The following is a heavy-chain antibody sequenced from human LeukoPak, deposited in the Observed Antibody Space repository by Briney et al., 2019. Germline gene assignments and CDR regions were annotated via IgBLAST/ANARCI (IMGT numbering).Heavy chain of an antibody. D-gene: IGHD1-26*01. J-gene: IGHJ4*02. V-gene: IGHV3-7*03. CDR1: GFTFNTYW. CDR3: ARDGRGSYSGYFDC. Sequence: GGSLRLSCAASGFTFNTYWMSWVRQAPGKGLEWVANIKDDGSENHYADSVRGRFIISRDNAKNSLFLQMNSLRAEDTAVYYCARDGRGSYSGYFDCWGQGTLVTVSS. CDR2: IKDDGSEN.